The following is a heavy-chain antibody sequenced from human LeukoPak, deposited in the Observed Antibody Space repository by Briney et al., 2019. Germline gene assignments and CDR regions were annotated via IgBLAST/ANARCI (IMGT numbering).Heavy chain of an antibody. Sequence: SQTLSLTCTVSGGSISGGGYYWSWIRQHPGKGLEWIGYIYYSGTTFYNPSLKSRVTISVDTSKNQFSLRLSSATTADTAVYYCARAHSIASYYYGVDVWGQGTTVTVSS. J-gene: IGHJ6*02. V-gene: IGHV4-31*03. CDR3: ARAHSIASYYYGVDV. D-gene: IGHD2/OR15-2a*01. CDR2: IYYSGTT. CDR1: GGSISGGGYY.